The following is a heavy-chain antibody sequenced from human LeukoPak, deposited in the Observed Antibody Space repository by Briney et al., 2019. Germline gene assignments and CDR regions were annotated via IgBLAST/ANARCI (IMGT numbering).Heavy chain of an antibody. J-gene: IGHJ5*02. V-gene: IGHV4-38-2*01. Sequence: SETLSLTCAVSGCSISSGYYWGWIRQPPGKGLEWIGSIYHSGSTYYNPSLKSRVTTSVDTSKNQFSLKQISVTAADTAVYYCASPKGSWGQGTLVTVSS. CDR3: ASPKGS. CDR2: IYHSGST. CDR1: GCSISSGYY.